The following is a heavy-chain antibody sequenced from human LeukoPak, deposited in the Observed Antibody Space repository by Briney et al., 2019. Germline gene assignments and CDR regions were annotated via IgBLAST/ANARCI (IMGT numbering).Heavy chain of an antibody. D-gene: IGHD2-15*01. V-gene: IGHV4-39*01. Sequence: SYYWGWIRPPPGKGLEWIGSIYYSGSTYYNPSLKSRVTISVDTSKNQFSLKLSSVTAADTAVYYCARGGPRYCSGGSCYFGYWGQGTLVTVSS. CDR1: SYY. CDR3: ARGGPRYCSGGSCYFGY. CDR2: IYYSGST. J-gene: IGHJ4*02.